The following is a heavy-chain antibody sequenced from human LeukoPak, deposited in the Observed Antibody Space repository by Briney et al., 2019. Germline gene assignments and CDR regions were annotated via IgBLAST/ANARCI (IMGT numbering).Heavy chain of an antibody. CDR3: ARAHSNYGYYYYYYMDV. J-gene: IGHJ6*03. CDR1: GGSISSYY. Sequence: SETLSLTCTVSGGSISSYYWSWIRQPPGKGLECIGYIYYSGSTNYNPSLKSRVTISVDTSKNQFSLKLSSVTAADTAVYYCARAHSNYGYYYYYYMDVWGKGTTVTVSS. V-gene: IGHV4-59*01. D-gene: IGHD4-11*01. CDR2: IYYSGST.